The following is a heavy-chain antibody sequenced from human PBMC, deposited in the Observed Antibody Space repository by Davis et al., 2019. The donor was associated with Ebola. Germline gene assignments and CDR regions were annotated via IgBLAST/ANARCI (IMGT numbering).Heavy chain of an antibody. V-gene: IGHV3-21*01. Sequence: PGGSLRLSCVASEFTFSNYAMNWVRQAPGKGLEWVSGISGSARNTFYADSVKGRFTISRDNAKNSLYLQMNSLRAEDTAVYYCARDLSDYYDSSGYQRLTRVFYYYGMDVWGQGTTVTVSS. CDR2: ISGSARNT. D-gene: IGHD3-22*01. CDR3: ARDLSDYYDSSGYQRLTRVFYYYGMDV. CDR1: EFTFSNYA. J-gene: IGHJ6*02.